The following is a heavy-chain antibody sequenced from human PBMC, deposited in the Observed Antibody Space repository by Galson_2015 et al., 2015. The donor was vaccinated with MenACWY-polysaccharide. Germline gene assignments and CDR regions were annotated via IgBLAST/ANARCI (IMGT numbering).Heavy chain of an antibody. CDR3: ARAYCDRITCYGMDV. J-gene: IGHJ6*02. Sequence: SLRLSCATSGFTFSSYGIHWVRQAPGKGLEWVALMWNDGSNEYYADSVKGRFTISRDNSKNTLYLQMNSLRAEDTAVFYCARAYCDRITCYGMDVWGQGTTVAVSS. D-gene: IGHD2/OR15-2a*01. CDR2: MWNDGSNE. V-gene: IGHV3-33*01. CDR1: GFTFSSYG.